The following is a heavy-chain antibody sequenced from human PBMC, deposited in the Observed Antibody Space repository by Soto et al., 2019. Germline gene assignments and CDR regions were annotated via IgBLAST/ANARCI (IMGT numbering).Heavy chain of an antibody. Sequence: QLHLQESGPGLVKPSETLSLTCSVSGGSVTSSTYYWGWIRQPPGKGLEWIGNIYYSGSTYFNPALESRVAVSVDTSKNPFSLRLSSLTATDTAVYYCARPSAITKGRCFDPWGQGTLVTVSS. CDR1: GGSVTSSTYY. D-gene: IGHD1-20*01. V-gene: IGHV4-39*01. CDR2: IYYSGST. CDR3: ARPSAITKGRCFDP. J-gene: IGHJ5*02.